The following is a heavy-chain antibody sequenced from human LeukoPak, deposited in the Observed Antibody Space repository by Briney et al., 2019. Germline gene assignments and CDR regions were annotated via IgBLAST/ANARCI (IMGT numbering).Heavy chain of an antibody. CDR1: GFTFSSYE. CDR3: ARSRLNDY. J-gene: IGHJ4*02. D-gene: IGHD3-22*01. CDR2: ISGSGSTK. V-gene: IGHV3-48*03. Sequence: PGGSLRLSCAASGFTFSSYEMNWVRQAPGKGLEWASCISGSGSTKYYADSVKGRFTISRDNAKNSLFLQMNSLRAEDTAVYYCARSRLNDYWGQGTLVTVSS.